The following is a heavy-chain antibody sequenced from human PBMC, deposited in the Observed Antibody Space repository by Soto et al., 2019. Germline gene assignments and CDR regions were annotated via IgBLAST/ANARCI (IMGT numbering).Heavy chain of an antibody. V-gene: IGHV3-21*01. CDR3: AIDSGLLEYYYYYYMDV. J-gene: IGHJ6*03. CDR2: ISSSSSYI. CDR1: GFTFSSYS. Sequence: GGSLRLSCAASGFTFSSYSMNWVRQAPGKGLEWVSSISSSSSYIYYADSVKGRFTISRDNAKNSRYLQMNSLRAEDTAVYYCAIDSGLLEYYYYYYMDVWGKGATVTFSS. D-gene: IGHD3-10*01.